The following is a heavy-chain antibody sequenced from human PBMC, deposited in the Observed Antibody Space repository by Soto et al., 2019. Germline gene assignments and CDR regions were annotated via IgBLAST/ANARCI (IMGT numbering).Heavy chain of an antibody. Sequence: SETLSLTCTVSGGSISSSSYYWGWIRQPPGKGLEWIGSIYYSGSTYYNPSLKSRVTISVDTSKNQFSLKLSSVTAADTAVYYCARHYYGSVNWFDPWGQGTLVTVSS. V-gene: IGHV4-39*01. D-gene: IGHD3-10*01. CDR3: ARHYYGSVNWFDP. J-gene: IGHJ5*02. CDR1: GGSISSSSYY. CDR2: IYYSGST.